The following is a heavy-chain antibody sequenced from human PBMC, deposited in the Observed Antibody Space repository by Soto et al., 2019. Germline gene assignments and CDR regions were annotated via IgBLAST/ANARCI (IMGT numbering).Heavy chain of an antibody. J-gene: IGHJ4*02. D-gene: IGHD1-26*01. CDR2: IDPRNGGT. Sequence: QVQLVQSGTEVKKPGASVTVSCRASGYTITAYYIHWVRQAPGQGLEWMGWIDPRNGGTVYAQKFQGRLSMTRDTSIRTVYMHLSGLGSDDTALYFCARDDYGIYPYWGQGSLVSVSS. V-gene: IGHV1-2*02. CDR3: ARDDYGIYPY. CDR1: GYTITAYY.